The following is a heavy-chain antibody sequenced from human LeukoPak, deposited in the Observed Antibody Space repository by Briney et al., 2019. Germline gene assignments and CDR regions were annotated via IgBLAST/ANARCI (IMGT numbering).Heavy chain of an antibody. CDR2: IYPGDSDT. V-gene: IGHV5-51*01. CDR1: GYSFTSFW. CDR3: ARHWYSSSWYADY. D-gene: IGHD6-13*01. J-gene: IGHJ4*02. Sequence: GEALKISCKGSGYSFTSFWIAWVRQMPGKGLECMGIIYPGDSDTRYSPSFQGQVTVSADKSISTAYLQWSSLKASDTAMYYCARHWYSSSWYADYWGQGTLVTVSS.